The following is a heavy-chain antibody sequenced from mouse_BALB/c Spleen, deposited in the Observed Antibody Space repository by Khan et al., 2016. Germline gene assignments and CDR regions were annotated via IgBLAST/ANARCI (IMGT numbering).Heavy chain of an antibody. D-gene: IGHD2-4*01. CDR3: ARHYDYGGEWYFDV. Sequence: EVQLQESGPGLVKPSQSLSLTCTVTGYSITSDYAWNWIRQFPGNKLEWMGYISYSGSTSYNPSLKSRISITRATSKNQFFLQLNSVTTEDTATYDGARHYDYGGEWYFDVWGAGTTVTVSS. CDR2: ISYSGST. J-gene: IGHJ1*01. V-gene: IGHV3-2*02. CDR1: GYSITSDYA.